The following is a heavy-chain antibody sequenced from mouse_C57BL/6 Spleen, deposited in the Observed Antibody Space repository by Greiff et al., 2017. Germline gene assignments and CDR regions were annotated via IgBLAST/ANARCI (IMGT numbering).Heavy chain of an antibody. CDR3: ARIYYGNYSYAMDY. CDR2: IDPSDSYT. V-gene: IGHV1-69*01. D-gene: IGHD2-1*01. Sequence: QVQLQQPGAELVMPGASVKLSCKASGYTFTSYWMHWVKQRPGQGLEWIGEIDPSDSYTNYNQKFKGKSTLTVDKSSSTAYMQLSSLTSEDSAVYYCARIYYGNYSYAMDYWGQGTSVTVSS. CDR1: GYTFTSYW. J-gene: IGHJ4*01.